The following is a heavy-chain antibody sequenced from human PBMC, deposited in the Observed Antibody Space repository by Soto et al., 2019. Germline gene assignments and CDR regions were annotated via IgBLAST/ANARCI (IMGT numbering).Heavy chain of an antibody. Sequence: GGSLRLSCAASGFSFRTRAMSWVRQAPGKGLEWVASIRPGGDSTYYADSVKVRFAVSRDNSNVWLYLQMDSLRVEDTAIYYCTTHAEGAPWAGGLDSWGQGTLVTVSS. CDR2: IRPGGDST. CDR1: GFSFRTRA. J-gene: IGHJ4*02. D-gene: IGHD1-26*01. V-gene: IGHV3-23*01. CDR3: TTHAEGAPWAGGLDS.